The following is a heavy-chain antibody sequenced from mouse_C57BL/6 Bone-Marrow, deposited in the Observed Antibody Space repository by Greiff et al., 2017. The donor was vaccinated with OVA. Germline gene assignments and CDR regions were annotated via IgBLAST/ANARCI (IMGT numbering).Heavy chain of an antibody. Sequence: EVQLQESGGDLVKPGGSLKLSCAASGFTFSSYGMSWVRQTPDKRLEWVATISSGGSYTYYPDSVKGRFTISRDNAKNTLYLQMSSLKSEDTAMYYCARHPLMYYYGSKDYGDYWGQGTTLTVSS. CDR3: ARHPLMYYYGSKDYGDY. D-gene: IGHD1-1*01. V-gene: IGHV5-6*01. CDR1: GFTFSSYG. CDR2: ISSGGSYT. J-gene: IGHJ2*01.